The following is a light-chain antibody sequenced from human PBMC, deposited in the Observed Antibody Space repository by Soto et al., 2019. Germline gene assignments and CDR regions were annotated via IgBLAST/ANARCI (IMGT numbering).Light chain of an antibody. CDR3: SSYTSSSTYV. CDR1: SSDVGGYNY. Sequence: QSVLTQPASVSGSPGQSITISCTGTSSDVGGYNYVSWYQHHPGTAPKLMIYEVSNRPSGVSNRFSGPKSGNTASLTISGLQAEDEADYYCSSYTSSSTYVFGTGTRSPP. CDR2: EVS. J-gene: IGLJ1*01. V-gene: IGLV2-14*01.